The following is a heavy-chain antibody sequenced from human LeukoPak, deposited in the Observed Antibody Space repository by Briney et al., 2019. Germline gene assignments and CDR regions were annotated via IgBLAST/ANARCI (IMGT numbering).Heavy chain of an antibody. CDR2: IYHSGNT. D-gene: IGHD4-17*01. J-gene: IGHJ4*02. CDR1: RYSISSGYY. Sequence: SETLSLTCSVSRYSISSGYYWGWIRQSPGKGLEWIGSIYHSGNTYYNPSLKSRVTISVDTSTNQFSLRLRSVTAADTAVYYCARYDYGDQYFDYWGQGTLVTVSS. CDR3: ARYDYGDQYFDY. V-gene: IGHV4-38-2*02.